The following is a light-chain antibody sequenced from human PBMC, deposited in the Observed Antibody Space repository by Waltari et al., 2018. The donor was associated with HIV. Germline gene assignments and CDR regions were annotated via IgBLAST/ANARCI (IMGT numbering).Light chain of an antibody. J-gene: IGLJ3*02. CDR2: DVS. CDR1: SSDIGGYNY. CDR3: SSYRSGCIWV. V-gene: IGLV2-14*03. Sequence: QSALTQPASVSGSPGQSITISCTGTSSDIGGYNYVSWYQQHPGTAPKLMIYDVSNRPSGVSNRFSGSKSGNTASLTISGLQAEDEADYYCSSYRSGCIWVCGGGTKLTVL.